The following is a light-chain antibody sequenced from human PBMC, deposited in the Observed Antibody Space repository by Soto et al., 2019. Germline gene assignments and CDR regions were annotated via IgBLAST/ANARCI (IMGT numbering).Light chain of an antibody. CDR2: DAT. CDR3: QQRTDWRLT. Sequence: ETVLTQSPATLSLSPGERATLSCRASQSVGSHLTWYRQRPGQAPRLLIYDATNRATGIPARFSGSGSGTDFPLTISSLEHEDFAVYYCQQRTDWRLTFGGGTKVEIK. J-gene: IGKJ4*01. CDR1: QSVGSH. V-gene: IGKV3-11*01.